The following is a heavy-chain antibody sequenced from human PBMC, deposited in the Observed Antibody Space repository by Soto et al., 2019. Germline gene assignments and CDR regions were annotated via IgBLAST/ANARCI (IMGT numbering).Heavy chain of an antibody. V-gene: IGHV1-18*01. CDR1: GYTFTSYG. CDR2: ISAYNGNT. J-gene: IGHJ5*02. D-gene: IGHD1-7*01. CDR3: ARDIPLPLTYNWNYRPPNWFDP. Sequence: ASVKVSCKASGYTFTSYGISWVRQAPGQGLEWMGWISAYNGNTNHAQKLQGRVTMTTDTSTSTAYMELRSLRSDDTAVYYCARDIPLPLTYNWNYRPPNWFDPWGQGTLVTVSS.